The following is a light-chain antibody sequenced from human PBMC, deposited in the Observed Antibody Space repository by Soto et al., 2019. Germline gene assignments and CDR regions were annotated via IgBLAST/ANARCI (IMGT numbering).Light chain of an antibody. J-gene: IGKJ1*01. CDR1: QSVSSSY. CDR2: GAS. V-gene: IGKV3-20*01. CDR3: QQYGSSPPWP. Sequence: EIVLTQSPGTLSLSPGERATLSCRASQSVSSSYLAWYQQKPGQAPRLLIYGASSRATGIPDRFSGSGSGTAFNLTLSRLEPEDFAVYYCQQYGSSPPWPFGQGTKVDIK.